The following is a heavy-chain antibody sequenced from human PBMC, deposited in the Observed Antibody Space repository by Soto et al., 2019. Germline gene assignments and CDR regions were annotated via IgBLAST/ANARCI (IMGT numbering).Heavy chain of an antibody. J-gene: IGHJ4*02. D-gene: IGHD3-16*01. CDR1: GGSMSSHY. Sequence: SETLSLTCTVSGGSMSSHYWTWLRQPPGKGLEWIGYVSYSGSTYYNPSLRSRVTISADTSRNQFSLRLSSVIAADTAVYYCARADPDASVGYWGQGTLVTVSS. CDR2: VSYSGST. V-gene: IGHV4-59*11. CDR3: ARADPDASVGY.